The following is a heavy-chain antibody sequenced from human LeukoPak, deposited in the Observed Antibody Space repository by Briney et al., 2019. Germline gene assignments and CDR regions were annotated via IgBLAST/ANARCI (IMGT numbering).Heavy chain of an antibody. J-gene: IGHJ4*02. D-gene: IGHD3-22*01. Sequence: GGSLRLSCAASGFMFSSYWMSWVRQTPGNGLEWVANIKQDGSAKYYVDSVKGRFTISRDNAEKSLYLQMNSLRAEDTAVYYCARGAYYYEDWGQGTLVTVSS. CDR1: GFMFSSYW. CDR3: ARGAYYYED. V-gene: IGHV3-7*01. CDR2: IKQDGSAK.